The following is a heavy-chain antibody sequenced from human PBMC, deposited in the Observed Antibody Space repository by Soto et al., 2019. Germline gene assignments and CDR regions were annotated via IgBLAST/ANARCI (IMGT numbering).Heavy chain of an antibody. CDR3: ARTPAESETGDLRVDWFDP. D-gene: IGHD7-27*01. J-gene: IGHJ5*02. V-gene: IGHV4-34*01. Sequence: SETLSLTCAVYGGSFSGYYWSWIRQPPGKGLEWIGEINHSGSTNYNPSLKSRVTISVDTSKNQFSLKLSSVTAADTAVYYCARTPAESETGDLRVDWFDPWGQGTLVTVSS. CDR2: INHSGST. CDR1: GGSFSGYY.